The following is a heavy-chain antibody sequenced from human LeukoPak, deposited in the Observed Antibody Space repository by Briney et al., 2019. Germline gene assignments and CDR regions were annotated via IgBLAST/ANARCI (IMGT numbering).Heavy chain of an antibody. CDR2: IIPILGIA. J-gene: IGHJ6*02. CDR3: ARPGVVVPAAEYYYYGMDV. V-gene: IGHV1-69*02. CDR1: GYTFTGYY. Sequence: SVKVSCKASGYTFTGYYMHWVRQAPGQGLEWMGRIIPILGIANYAQKFQGRVTITADKSTSTAYMELSSLRSEDTAVYYCARPGVVVPAAEYYYYGMDVWGQGTTVTVSS. D-gene: IGHD2-2*01.